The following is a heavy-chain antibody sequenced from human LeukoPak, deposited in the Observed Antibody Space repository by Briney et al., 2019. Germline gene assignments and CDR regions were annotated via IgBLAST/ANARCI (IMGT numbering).Heavy chain of an antibody. CDR1: GLTISSYS. Sequence: NPGGSQRLSCAASGLTISSYSMNWVRQAPGKGLEWVSSISSSSSYIYYADSVKGRFTISRDNAKNSLYLQMNSLRAEDTAVYYCARLYVEMATIDCWGQGTLVTVSS. D-gene: IGHD5-24*01. J-gene: IGHJ4*02. CDR3: ARLYVEMATIDC. V-gene: IGHV3-21*01. CDR2: ISSSSSYI.